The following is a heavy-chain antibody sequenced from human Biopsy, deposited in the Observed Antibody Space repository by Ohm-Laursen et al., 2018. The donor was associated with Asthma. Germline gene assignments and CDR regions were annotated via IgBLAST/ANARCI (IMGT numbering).Heavy chain of an antibody. V-gene: IGHV3-64D*08. CDR3: VKERYYDFWSGYPI. J-gene: IGHJ3*02. CDR2: ISSNGGST. Sequence: SLRLSCAASGFTFSSYAMHWVRQAPGKGLEYVSAISSNGGSTYYADSVKGRFTISRDNSKNTLYLQMSSLRAEDTAVYYCVKERYYDFWSGYPIWGQGTMVTVSS. D-gene: IGHD3-3*01. CDR1: GFTFSSYA.